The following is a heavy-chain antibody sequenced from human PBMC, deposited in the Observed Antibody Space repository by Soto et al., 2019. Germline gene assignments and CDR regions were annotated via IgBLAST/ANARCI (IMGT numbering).Heavy chain of an antibody. D-gene: IGHD3-10*01. CDR2: ISPTGEQR. CDR3: AKRYGSGSYRDFNSYYGMDI. CDR1: RFTFRNYG. Sequence: PGGSLRLSCAASRFTFRNYGMSWVRQGPGKGLEWVSGISPTGEQRFYVDSVKGRFFISRDNSQNTLSLEMSNLRADDTAVYYCAKRYGSGSYRDFNSYYGMDIWGQGTSVTV. V-gene: IGHV3-23*01. J-gene: IGHJ6*02.